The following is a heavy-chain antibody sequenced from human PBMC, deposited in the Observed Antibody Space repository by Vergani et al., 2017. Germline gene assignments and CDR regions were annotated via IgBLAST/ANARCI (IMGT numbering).Heavy chain of an antibody. D-gene: IGHD5-18*01. J-gene: IGHJ6*03. Sequence: QVQLQQWGAGLLKPSETLSLTCAVYGGSFRGYYWSWIRQPSGKGLEWFGEINHSGSTNYNPSLKSRVTISVDTSKNQFSLKLSSVTAADTAVYYCARGNKDTAMVKDYYYYMDVWGKGTTVTVSS. CDR1: GGSFRGYY. V-gene: IGHV4-34*01. CDR3: ARGNKDTAMVKDYYYYMDV. CDR2: INHSGST.